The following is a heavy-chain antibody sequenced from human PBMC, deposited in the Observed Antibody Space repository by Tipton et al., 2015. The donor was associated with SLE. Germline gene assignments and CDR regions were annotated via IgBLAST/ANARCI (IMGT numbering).Heavy chain of an antibody. CDR3: ARVGPKGVDY. CDR2: IYTSGST. V-gene: IGHV4-38-2*01. Sequence: TLSLTCAASGYSISSGYYWGWIRQPPGKGLEWIGHIYTSGSTNYNPSLKSRVTISVDTSKNQFSLKLSSVTAADTAVYYCARVGPKGVDYWGQGTLVTVSS. CDR1: GYSISSGYY. J-gene: IGHJ4*02. D-gene: IGHD3-10*01.